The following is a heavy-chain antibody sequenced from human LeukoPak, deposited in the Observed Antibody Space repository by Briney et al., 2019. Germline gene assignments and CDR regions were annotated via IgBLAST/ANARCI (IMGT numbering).Heavy chain of an antibody. J-gene: IGHJ6*02. Sequence: ASVKVSCKASGYTFTDYYMHWVRQAPGQGLEWMGIINPSGGSTSYAQKFQGRVTMTRDTSTSTVYMELSSLRSEDTAAYYCARGSSWCSGGYGMDVWGQGTTVTVSS. V-gene: IGHV1-46*01. CDR1: GYTFTDYY. D-gene: IGHD6-13*01. CDR3: ARGSSWCSGGYGMDV. CDR2: INPSGGST.